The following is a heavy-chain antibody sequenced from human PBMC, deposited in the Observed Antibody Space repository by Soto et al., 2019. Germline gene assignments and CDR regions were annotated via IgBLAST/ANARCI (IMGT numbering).Heavy chain of an antibody. V-gene: IGHV3-30*03. CDR3: TSEIESSY. CDR1: GFTVSTYG. CDR2: ISRDGGTK. J-gene: IGHJ4*02. Sequence: QVQLVESGGGVVQPGRCLRLDCAVSGFTVSTYGMHWVRQAPGKGLEWVAGISRDGGTKYYADSVKGRLTISRDNSRNILFQEMNSLRGDDMAVYYCTSEIESSYWGQGTLVTVSS.